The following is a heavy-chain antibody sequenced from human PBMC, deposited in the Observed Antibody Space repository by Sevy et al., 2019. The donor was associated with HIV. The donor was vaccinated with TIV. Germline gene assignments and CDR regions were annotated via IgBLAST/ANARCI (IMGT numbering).Heavy chain of an antibody. CDR2: ISYDGSEK. Sequence: GGSLRLSCAASGFTFSSYGMHWVRQAPGKGLEWVAVISYDGSEKYHADSVKGRFTISRDNSKNTLYLQMNSLRTDDPAVYYCARAQGVLLWFGEFPLWGQGTLVTVSS. J-gene: IGHJ4*02. V-gene: IGHV3-30*04. CDR3: ARAQGVLLWFGEFPL. CDR1: GFTFSSYG. D-gene: IGHD3-10*01.